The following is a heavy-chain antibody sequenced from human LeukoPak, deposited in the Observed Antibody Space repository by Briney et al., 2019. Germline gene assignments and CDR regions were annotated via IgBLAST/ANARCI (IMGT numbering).Heavy chain of an antibody. CDR1: GFTFSSYS. Sequence: GGSLRLSCTASGFTFSSYSMSWVRQAPGKGLEWLSYISTSGNNIYYADSVKGRFTISRDNAKNSRHLQMNSLRAEDTAVYYCARPRQGAYMDVWGKGTTVTVSS. D-gene: IGHD4/OR15-4a*01. V-gene: IGHV3-48*04. J-gene: IGHJ6*03. CDR2: ISTSGNNI. CDR3: ARPRQGAYMDV.